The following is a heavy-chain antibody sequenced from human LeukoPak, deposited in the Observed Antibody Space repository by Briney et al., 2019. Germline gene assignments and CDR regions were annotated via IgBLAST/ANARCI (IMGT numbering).Heavy chain of an antibody. J-gene: IGHJ4*02. V-gene: IGHV3-48*01. CDR3: ASEGSSSSGNFDH. Sequence: GGSLRLSCAASGFTFSSYSMNWVRQAPGKGLEWVSYISSSSSTIYYADSVKGRFTISRDNAKNSLYLQMNSLRAEDTAVYYCASEGSSSSGNFDHWGQGTLVTVSS. D-gene: IGHD6-6*01. CDR1: GFTFSSYS. CDR2: ISSSSSTI.